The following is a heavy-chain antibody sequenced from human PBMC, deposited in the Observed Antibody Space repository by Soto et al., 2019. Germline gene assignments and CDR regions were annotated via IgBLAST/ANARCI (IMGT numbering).Heavy chain of an antibody. J-gene: IGHJ2*01. CDR3: VFFFQAEDGIRDYVTVSAFLLNRSSDL. D-gene: IGHD3-16*01. Sequence: KILDWIVYLCYSGSTNYNPSLKSRVTISVDTSKNQFSLKLSSVTAADTAVYYCVFFFQAEDGIRDYVTVSAFLLNRSSDL. CDR2: LCYSGST. V-gene: IGHV4-59*08.